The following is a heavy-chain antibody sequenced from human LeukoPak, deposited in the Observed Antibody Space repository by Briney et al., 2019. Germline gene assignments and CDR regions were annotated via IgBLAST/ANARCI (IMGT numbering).Heavy chain of an antibody. Sequence: SETLSLTCAVSGGSISSGGYSWSWIRQPPGTGLEWIGYIYHSGSTYYNPSLKSRVTISVDRSKNQFSLKLSSVTAADTAVYYCARGAVRGVIDYWGQGTLVTVSS. J-gene: IGHJ4*02. CDR1: GGSISSGGYS. V-gene: IGHV4-30-2*01. CDR3: ARGAVRGVIDY. CDR2: IYHSGST. D-gene: IGHD3-10*01.